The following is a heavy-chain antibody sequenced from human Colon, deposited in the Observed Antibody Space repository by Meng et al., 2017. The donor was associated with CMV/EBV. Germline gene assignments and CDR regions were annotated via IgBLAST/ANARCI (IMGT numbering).Heavy chain of an antibody. CDR1: GYTFSSYG. CDR2: ISAHNGNT. D-gene: IGHD5-12*01. V-gene: IGHV1-18*01. CDR3: VRDSTQWLRVAHAAFDV. J-gene: IGHJ6*02. Sequence: ASVKVSCKASGYTFSSYGISWVRQAPGQGLEWMGWISAHNGNTNYAQKFQDRVSMTTDTSTNTVYMELRSLRSDDTAVYYCVRDSTQWLRVAHAAFDVWGQGATVTVSS.